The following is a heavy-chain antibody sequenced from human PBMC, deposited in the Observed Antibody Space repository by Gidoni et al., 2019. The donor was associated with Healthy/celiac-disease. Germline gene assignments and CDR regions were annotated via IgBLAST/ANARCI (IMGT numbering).Heavy chain of an antibody. CDR2: IWYDGSNK. V-gene: IGHV3-33*01. D-gene: IGHD2-2*01. CDR3: ARDYQPMPEGWFDP. Sequence: QVQLVESGGGVVQPGRSLRLSCAASGFTFSSYGMHWVRQAPGKGLEWVAVIWYDGSNKYYADSVKGRFTISRDNSKNTLYLQMNSLRAEDTAVYYCARDYQPMPEGWFDPWGQGTLVTVSS. CDR1: GFTFSSYG. J-gene: IGHJ5*02.